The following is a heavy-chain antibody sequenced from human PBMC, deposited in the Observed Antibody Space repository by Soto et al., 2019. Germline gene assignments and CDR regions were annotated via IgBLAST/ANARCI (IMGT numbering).Heavy chain of an antibody. CDR1: AASISSSSDY. J-gene: IGHJ5*02. D-gene: IGHD3-10*01. Sequence: QLQESGPGLVKPSETLPLSCTVSAASISSSSDYWAWIRQSPGRGLELVGSIYHTGTTYYSPSLKSRCPMSLDTSQDYFSLKLSSGTASDPAIYFCARHGASAPRGFFDAWGQGILVTVSS. V-gene: IGHV4-39*01. CDR3: ARHGASAPRGFFDA. CDR2: IYHTGTT.